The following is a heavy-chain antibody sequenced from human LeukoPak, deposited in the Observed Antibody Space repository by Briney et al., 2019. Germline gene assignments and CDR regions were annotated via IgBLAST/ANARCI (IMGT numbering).Heavy chain of an antibody. V-gene: IGHV3-48*03. J-gene: IGHJ4*02. Sequence: PGGSLRLSCAASGFTFSSYEMNWVRQAPGKGLEWVSYISSSGSTIYYADSVKGRFTISRDNSKNTLFLQMNSLRPEDTAVYYCAKGRKGLLFVRGVDFDYWGRGTLVTVSS. CDR2: ISSSGSTI. CDR3: AKGRKGLLFVRGVDFDY. CDR1: GFTFSSYE. D-gene: IGHD3-10*01.